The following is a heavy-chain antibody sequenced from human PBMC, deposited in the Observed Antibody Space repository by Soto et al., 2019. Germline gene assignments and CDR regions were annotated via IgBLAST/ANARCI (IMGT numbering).Heavy chain of an antibody. D-gene: IGHD3-3*01. CDR2: IDPSDSYT. CDR1: GYSFTSYW. Sequence: GESLKISCKGSGYSFTSYWISWVRQMPGKGLECMGRIDPSDSYTNYSPSFQGHVTISADKSISTAYLQWSSLKASDTAMYYCARHLLMMDFWSGFNYYYGMDVWGQGTTVTVSS. J-gene: IGHJ6*02. CDR3: ARHLLMMDFWSGFNYYYGMDV. V-gene: IGHV5-10-1*01.